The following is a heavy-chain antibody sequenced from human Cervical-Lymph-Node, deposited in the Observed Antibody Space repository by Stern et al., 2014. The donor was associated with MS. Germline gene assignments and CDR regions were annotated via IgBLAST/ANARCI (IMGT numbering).Heavy chain of an antibody. Sequence: VQLVQSGAEARKPGESLKISCKGSVDSFSGYWIGWVRQRPGKGMEWMGIIYPGDSDTRYNPSFQGQGTMSADNALTTPHLHRSSLKASDTAIYYCARRIRDGYDWDAFNIWGQGTMVTVSS. J-gene: IGHJ3*02. CDR1: VDSFSGYW. CDR2: IYPGDSDT. D-gene: IGHD5-24*01. CDR3: ARRIRDGYDWDAFNI. V-gene: IGHV5-51*03.